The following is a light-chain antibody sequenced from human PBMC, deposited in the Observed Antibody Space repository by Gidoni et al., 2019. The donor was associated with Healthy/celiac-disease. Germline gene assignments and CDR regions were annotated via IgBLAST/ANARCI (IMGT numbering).Light chain of an antibody. CDR3: QSYDSSLSGSRV. Sequence: QSVLTQPPSVSGAPGQRVPISCTGSSSNNAAGYDVHWYQQVPEAGPKLLIYGNSNRPSGVPDRFSGSKSGTSASLAITGLQAEDEADYYCQSYDSSLSGSRVFGGGTKLTVL. J-gene: IGLJ3*02. CDR2: GNS. V-gene: IGLV1-40*01. CDR1: SSNNAAGYD.